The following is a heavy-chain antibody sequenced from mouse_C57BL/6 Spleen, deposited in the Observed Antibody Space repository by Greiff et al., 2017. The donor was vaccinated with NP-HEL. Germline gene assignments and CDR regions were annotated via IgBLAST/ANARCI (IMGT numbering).Heavy chain of an antibody. CDR1: GYTFTSYG. CDR3: ARGNYYGSSYWYFDV. V-gene: IGHV1-58*01. Sequence: VQLQQSGAELVRPGSSVKMSCKTSGYTFTSYGLNWVQQRPGQGLEWIGYIYIGTGYTENNEKFKGKATLTSDTSSSTAYMQLSSLTSEDSAIYFCARGNYYGSSYWYFDVWGTGTTVTVSS. D-gene: IGHD1-1*01. CDR2: IYIGTGYT. J-gene: IGHJ1*03.